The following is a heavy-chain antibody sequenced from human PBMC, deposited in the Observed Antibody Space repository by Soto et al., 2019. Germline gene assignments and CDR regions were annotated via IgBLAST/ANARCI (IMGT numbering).Heavy chain of an antibody. CDR2: IIPILGVA. D-gene: IGHD2-2*02. CDR3: ARVPIPLFYGMDV. Sequence: QVQLVQSGAEVKKPGSSVKVSCKASGGTFSSHIISWVRQAPGQGLEWMGRIIPILGVANYAQKFQGRVTITADKSTTTAYMELTSLRSEDTAVFYWARVPIPLFYGMDVWGQGTTVTVSS. J-gene: IGHJ6*02. CDR1: GGTFSSHI. V-gene: IGHV1-69*02.